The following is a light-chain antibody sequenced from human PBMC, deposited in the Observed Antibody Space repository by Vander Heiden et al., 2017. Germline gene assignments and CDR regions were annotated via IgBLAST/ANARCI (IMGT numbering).Light chain of an antibody. CDR1: QSHLNSDGKNY. CDR2: EVS. Sequence: EIVRTPTPLSLSRTPGRPSYSSCKSSQSHLNSDGKNYLYWYQQKPGQPPQLLIYEVSNRFAGVPDRFSGSGSGTDFTVKISGVEAEDVGVYYCMQSIQLPGTFGQGTKVEIK. V-gene: IGKV2D-29*01. CDR3: MQSIQLPGT. J-gene: IGKJ1*01.